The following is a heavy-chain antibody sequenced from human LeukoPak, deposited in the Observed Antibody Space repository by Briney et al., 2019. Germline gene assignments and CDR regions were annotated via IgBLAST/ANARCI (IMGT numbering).Heavy chain of an antibody. CDR1: GGSISSYY. V-gene: IGHV4-59*01. CDR3: ARIRIAARQGGWFDH. D-gene: IGHD6-6*01. Sequence: SETLSLTCTVSGGSISSYYWSWIRQPPGKGLEWIGYIYYSGSTNYNPSLKNRATISVHTSKNQFSLKLSSVTAADTAVYYCARIRIAARQGGWFDHWGQGTLVTVYS. J-gene: IGHJ5*02. CDR2: IYYSGST.